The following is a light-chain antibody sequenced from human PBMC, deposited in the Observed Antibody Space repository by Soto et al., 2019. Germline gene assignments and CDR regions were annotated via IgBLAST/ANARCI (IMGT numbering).Light chain of an antibody. J-gene: IGKJ4*01. CDR2: GAS. V-gene: IGKV3-15*01. CDR3: QQYNNWPPLI. CDR1: KSISNK. Sequence: EIVMTQSPATLSVSPGERAILSCRASKSISNKLAWYQQKPGQAPRLLIYGASTRATGIPARFSGSVSGTEFTLSISSLQSEDFAIYYCQQYNNWPPLIVGGGTKVEIK.